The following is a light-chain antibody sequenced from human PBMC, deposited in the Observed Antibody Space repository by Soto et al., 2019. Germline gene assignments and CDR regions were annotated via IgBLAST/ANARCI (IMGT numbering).Light chain of an antibody. Sequence: QSALTQPRSVSGSPGQAVTISCTGTSSDVGVCTFGSWYQQHPGKAPKVMIDDVTKRPSGVPDRVSGSNSCNTASLTSSGLQAEDEADDYGCSYAGGYTYVFGTGTKLTVL. J-gene: IGLJ1*01. CDR2: DVT. CDR3: CSYAGGYTYV. V-gene: IGLV2-11*01. CDR1: SSDVGVCTF.